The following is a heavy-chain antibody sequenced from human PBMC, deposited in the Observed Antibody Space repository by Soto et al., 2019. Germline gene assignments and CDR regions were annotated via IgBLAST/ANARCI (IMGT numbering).Heavy chain of an antibody. CDR2: ITPFNGNT. J-gene: IGHJ4*02. V-gene: IGHV1-45*02. Sequence: QMQLVQSGAEVKKTGSSVKVSCKGSGNTFTYVYLHWVRQAAGQALEWMGWITPFNGNTKYAQKFQDIVTFTGDKSLNTAYMELSSLRSDDTAMFYCASGRYDASGYFDYWGQGPLGTVSS. CDR3: ASGRYDASGYFDY. D-gene: IGHD3-22*01. CDR1: GNTFTYVY.